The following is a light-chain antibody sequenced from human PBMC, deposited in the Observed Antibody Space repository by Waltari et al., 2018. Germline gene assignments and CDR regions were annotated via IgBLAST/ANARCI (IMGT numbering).Light chain of an antibody. J-gene: IGKJ1*01. CDR3: QQRSNWPRT. CDR1: QRVTNS. V-gene: IGKV3-11*01. CDR2: SAS. Sequence: EIVLTQSPDTLSLSPGERATLSCRASQRVTNSLAWYQQKPGQAPRLLIYSASNRATGVPARFSGSGSGTDFTLTISSLEPEDFAVYYCQQRSNWPRTFGQGTKVEIK.